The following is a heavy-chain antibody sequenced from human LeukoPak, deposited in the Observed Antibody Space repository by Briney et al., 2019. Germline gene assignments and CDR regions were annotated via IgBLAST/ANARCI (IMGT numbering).Heavy chain of an antibody. Sequence: PGGSLRLSCAASRFTFSTYAMHWVRQAPGKGLEWVAVISYDGSNKYYADSVKGRFTISRDNSKNTLYLQMNSLRAEDTAVYYCAREDYGSTFDYWGQGTLVTVSS. CDR1: RFTFSTYA. CDR3: AREDYGSTFDY. D-gene: IGHD3-10*01. J-gene: IGHJ4*02. V-gene: IGHV3-30-3*01. CDR2: ISYDGSNK.